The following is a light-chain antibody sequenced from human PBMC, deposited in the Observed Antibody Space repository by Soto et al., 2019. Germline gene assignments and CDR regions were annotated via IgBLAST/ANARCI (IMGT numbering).Light chain of an antibody. CDR2: LTS. Sequence: DIQMTQSPSSLSASVGDRVTIICRASQSIGKNLAWYQQKPGQVPKLLIHLTSTLQSGVPSWFSGSGSGTDFTLTISSLQPEDVASYYCQKYNSVPATFGQGTKVEI. CDR3: QKYNSVPAT. V-gene: IGKV1-27*01. J-gene: IGKJ1*01. CDR1: QSIGKN.